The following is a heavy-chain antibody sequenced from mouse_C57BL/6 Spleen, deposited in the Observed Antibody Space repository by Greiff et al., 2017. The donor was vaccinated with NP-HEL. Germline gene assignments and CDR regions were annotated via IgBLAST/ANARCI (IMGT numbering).Heavy chain of an antibody. CDR2: INPSTGGT. J-gene: IGHJ2*01. CDR3: ARPGPRRGFDY. CDR1: GYSFTGYY. D-gene: IGHD3-3*01. V-gene: IGHV1-42*01. Sequence: EVQLQQSGPELVKPGASVKISCKASGYSFTGYYMNWVKQSPEKSLEWIGEINPSTGGTTYNQKFKAKATLTVDKSSSTAYMQLKSLTSEDSAVYYCARPGPRRGFDYWGQGTTLTVSS.